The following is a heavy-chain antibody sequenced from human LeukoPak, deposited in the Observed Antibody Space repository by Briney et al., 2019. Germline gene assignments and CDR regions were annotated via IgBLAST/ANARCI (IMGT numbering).Heavy chain of an antibody. J-gene: IGHJ4*02. Sequence: GGSLRLSCAASGFTFSSYAMSWVRQAPGKGLEWVSAISGSGGSTYYADSVKGRFTISRDNSKNTLYLQMNSLRAEDTAVYYCARPGSGWYLYYFDYWGQGTLVTVSS. CDR2: ISGSGGST. CDR3: ARPGSGWYLYYFDY. D-gene: IGHD6-19*01. CDR1: GFTFSSYA. V-gene: IGHV3-23*01.